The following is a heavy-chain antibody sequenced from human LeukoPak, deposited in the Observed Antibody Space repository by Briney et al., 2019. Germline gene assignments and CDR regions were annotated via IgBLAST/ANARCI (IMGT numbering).Heavy chain of an antibody. Sequence: ASVKVSCKASGYTFTSYGISWVRQAPGQGLEWMGWISAYNGNTNYAQKLQGRVTMTTDTYTSTAYMELRSLRSDDTAVYYCARDSTPYSSSWTFDYWGQGTLVTVSS. D-gene: IGHD6-6*01. V-gene: IGHV1-18*01. CDR2: ISAYNGNT. CDR1: GYTFTSYG. J-gene: IGHJ4*02. CDR3: ARDSTPYSSSWTFDY.